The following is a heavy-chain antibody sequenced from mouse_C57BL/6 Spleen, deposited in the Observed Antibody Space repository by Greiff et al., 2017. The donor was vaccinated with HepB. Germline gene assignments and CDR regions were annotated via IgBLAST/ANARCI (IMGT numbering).Heavy chain of an antibody. Sequence: VQLQQSGAELVRPGASVKLSCTASGFNIKDDYMHWVKQRPEQGLEWIGWIDPENGDTEYASKFQGKATITADTSSNTAYLQLSSLTSEDTAVYYCTKNYYDYDGDAMDYWGQGTSVTVSS. V-gene: IGHV14-4*01. D-gene: IGHD2-4*01. CDR2: IDPENGDT. CDR1: GFNIKDDY. J-gene: IGHJ4*01. CDR3: TKNYYDYDGDAMDY.